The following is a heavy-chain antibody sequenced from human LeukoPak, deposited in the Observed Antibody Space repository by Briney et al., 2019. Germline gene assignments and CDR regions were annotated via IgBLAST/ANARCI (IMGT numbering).Heavy chain of an antibody. V-gene: IGHV3-7*01. CDR2: IKTDGSEK. D-gene: IGHD3-22*01. J-gene: IGHJ1*01. CDR1: GFTFSNYW. Sequence: GGSLRLSCEGSGFTFSNYWTGWVRQAPGKGRQWVANIKTDGSEKYYVGSVKGRFTISRDNAKNSLYLQMNSLRAEDTAVYYCATYSSLNRREFQYWGQGTLLSVSS. CDR3: ATYSSLNRREFQY.